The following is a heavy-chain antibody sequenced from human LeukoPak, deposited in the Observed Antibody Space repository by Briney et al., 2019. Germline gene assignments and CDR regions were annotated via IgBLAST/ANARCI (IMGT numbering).Heavy chain of an antibody. V-gene: IGHV5-51*01. CDR3: ARPGRDGYNGLIDY. J-gene: IGHJ4*02. D-gene: IGHD5-24*01. CDR2: IYPGDSDT. CDR1: RYNFTNFW. Sequence: GESLKIFCKGFRYNFTNFWIGWLRQMPGKGLEWMGMIYPGDSDTRYSPSFQGHVTISADKSITTAYLQWSSLRASDTAMYFCARPGRDGYNGLIDYWGQGTLVTVSS.